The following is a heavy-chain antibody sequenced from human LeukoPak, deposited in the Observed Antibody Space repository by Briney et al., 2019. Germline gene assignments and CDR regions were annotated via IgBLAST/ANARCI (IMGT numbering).Heavy chain of an antibody. Sequence: GASVKVSCKASGYTFTSNYIHWVRQAPGQGLEWMGMIYPRDGSTSYAQKFQGRVTVTRDTSTSTVHMELSGPRSEDTAVYYCARDREGFDYWGQGTLVTVSS. CDR3: ARDREGFDY. J-gene: IGHJ4*02. V-gene: IGHV1-46*01. CDR2: IYPRDGST. CDR1: GYTFTSNY.